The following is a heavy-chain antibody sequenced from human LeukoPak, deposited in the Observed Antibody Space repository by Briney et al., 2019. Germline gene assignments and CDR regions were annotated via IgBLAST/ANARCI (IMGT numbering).Heavy chain of an antibody. J-gene: IGHJ4*02. CDR1: GGSISSGGYS. V-gene: IGHV4-30-2*01. CDR2: IYHSGST. D-gene: IGHD5-24*01. CDR3: ARRRDGYNGAVDY. Sequence: PSQTLSLTCGVSGGSISSGGYSWSWIRQPPGKGLEWIGYIYHSGSTYYNPSLKSRVTISVDRSKNQFSLKLSSVTAADTAVYYCARRRDGYNGAVDYWGQGTLVTVSS.